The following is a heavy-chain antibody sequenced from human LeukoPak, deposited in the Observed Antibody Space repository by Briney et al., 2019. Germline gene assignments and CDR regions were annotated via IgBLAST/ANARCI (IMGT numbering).Heavy chain of an antibody. Sequence: PSETLSLTCTVSGGSISSSSYYWGWIRQPPGKGLEWIGSIYYSGSTNYNPSLKSRVTISVDTSKNQFSLKLSSVTAADTAVYYCARGGDDYGEDWGQGTLVTVSS. J-gene: IGHJ4*02. D-gene: IGHD4-17*01. CDR3: ARGGDDYGED. V-gene: IGHV4-39*07. CDR1: GGSISSSSYY. CDR2: IYYSGST.